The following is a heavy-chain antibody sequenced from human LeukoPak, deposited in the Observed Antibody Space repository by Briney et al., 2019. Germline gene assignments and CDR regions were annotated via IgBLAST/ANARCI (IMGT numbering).Heavy chain of an antibody. V-gene: IGHV4-39*07. CDR2: IYYSGSI. Sequence: PSETLSLTCTVSGGSISSGSYYWGWIRRPPGKGLEWIGSIYYSGSIYYNPSLKSRVTISVDTSKNQFSLKLSSVTAADTAVYYCAREGERRFDPWGQGTLVTVSS. CDR1: GGSISSGSYY. J-gene: IGHJ5*02. CDR3: AREGERRFDP.